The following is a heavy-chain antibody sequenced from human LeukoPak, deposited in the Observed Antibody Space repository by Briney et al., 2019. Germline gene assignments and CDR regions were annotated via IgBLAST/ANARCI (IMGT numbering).Heavy chain of an antibody. J-gene: IGHJ5*02. CDR2: TYYRSKWYN. Sequence: SQTLSLTCAISGDSVSSNSAAWNWIRQSPSRGLEWLGRTYYRSKWYNDYAVSVKSRITINPDTSKNQFSLQLNSVTPEDTAVYYCARVLHLPGYYDSSGYGVDPWGQGTLVTVSS. D-gene: IGHD3-22*01. CDR1: GDSVSSNSAA. CDR3: ARVLHLPGYYDSSGYGVDP. V-gene: IGHV6-1*01.